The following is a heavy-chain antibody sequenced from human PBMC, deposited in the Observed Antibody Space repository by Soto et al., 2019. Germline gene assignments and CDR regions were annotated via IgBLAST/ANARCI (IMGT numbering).Heavy chain of an antibody. Sequence: VQLVESGGGVVQPGRSLRLSCAASGFTFSTYDMHWVRQAPGKGLEWVSAISWNSGRTAYADSVKGRFTISRDNAKNSLYLQMNSLRAEDTALYHCAKGRGGSYGGDSFDYWGQGTLVTVSS. CDR3: AKGRGGSYGGDSFDY. CDR1: GFTFSTYD. D-gene: IGHD1-26*01. J-gene: IGHJ4*02. CDR2: ISWNSGRT. V-gene: IGHV3-9*01.